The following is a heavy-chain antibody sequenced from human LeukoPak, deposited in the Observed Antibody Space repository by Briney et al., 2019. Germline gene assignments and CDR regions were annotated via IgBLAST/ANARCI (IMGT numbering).Heavy chain of an antibody. V-gene: IGHV1-18*04. CDR2: ISAYNGKT. CDR3: ARGFGMLDILTGYCCDY. Sequence: ASVNVSCKACVCIFTSYVSNWVRQAPGQGREWMGWISAYNGKTNYVQKLRGRVTMPTDTSTSTAYMELRRLRSDDTAVYYCARGFGMLDILTGYCCDYWGQGTLVTVSS. D-gene: IGHD3-9*01. CDR1: VCIFTSYV. J-gene: IGHJ4*02.